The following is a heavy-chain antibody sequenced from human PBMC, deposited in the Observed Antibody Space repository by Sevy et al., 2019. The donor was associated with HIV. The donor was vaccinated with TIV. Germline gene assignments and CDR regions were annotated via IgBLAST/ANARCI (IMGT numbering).Heavy chain of an antibody. D-gene: IGHD2-21*02. J-gene: IGHJ4*02. Sequence: GGSLRLSCAASGFTVSSNYMSWVRQAPGKGLEWVSVIYTGGSTYYADSVKDRFTISGDNTKNTLFLQMNSLRAEDTAVYYCARGGGAYCGDNCIRAIEYWGQGTLVTVSS. CDR2: IYTGGST. CDR3: ARGGGAYCGDNCIRAIEY. V-gene: IGHV3-53*01. CDR1: GFTVSSNY.